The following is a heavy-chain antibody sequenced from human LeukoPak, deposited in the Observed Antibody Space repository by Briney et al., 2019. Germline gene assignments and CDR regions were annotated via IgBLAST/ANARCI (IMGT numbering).Heavy chain of an antibody. CDR2: IYSGGST. D-gene: IGHD4-4*01. CDR1: GFTVSSNY. CDR3: ARERGNFAFDY. Sequence: GGSLRLSCAASGFTVSSNYMSWVRQAPGKGLEWVSVIYSGGSTYYADSVKGRFTISRDNSKNTLYLQMNSLRAEDTAVYYCARERGNFAFDYWGQGTLVTVSS. V-gene: IGHV3-53*01. J-gene: IGHJ4*02.